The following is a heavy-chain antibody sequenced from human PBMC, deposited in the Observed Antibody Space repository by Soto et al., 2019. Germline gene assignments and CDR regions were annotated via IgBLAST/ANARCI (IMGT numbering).Heavy chain of an antibody. CDR3: AKQQGPGTPYYYAMDV. V-gene: IGHV3-23*01. CDR2: LSGSGGAT. J-gene: IGHJ6*02. CDR1: GFTFSRYA. D-gene: IGHD1-1*01. Sequence: VQLLEAGGGLVQFGGSQRLSCAASGFTFSRYAMSWVRQAPGKGLEWVSTLSGSGGATYYAASVKGRFTISRDNSKSTVYLQMNSLGADDTAVYYCAKQQGPGTPYYYAMDVWGQGTAVTVSS.